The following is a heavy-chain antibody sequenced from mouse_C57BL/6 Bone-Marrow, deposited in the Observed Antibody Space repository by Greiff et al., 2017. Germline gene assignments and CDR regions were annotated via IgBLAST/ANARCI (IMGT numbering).Heavy chain of an antibody. CDR2: IYPRSGNT. CDR1: GYTFTSYG. V-gene: IGHV1-81*01. J-gene: IGHJ2*01. Sequence: VQLQQSGAELARPGASVKLSCKASGYTFTSYGISWVKQRTGQGLEWIGEIYPRSGNTHYNEKFKGKATLTADKSSSTAYMELRSLTSEDSAVYFCASELRWSYFDYWGQGTTLTVSS. D-gene: IGHD2-3*01. CDR3: ASELRWSYFDY.